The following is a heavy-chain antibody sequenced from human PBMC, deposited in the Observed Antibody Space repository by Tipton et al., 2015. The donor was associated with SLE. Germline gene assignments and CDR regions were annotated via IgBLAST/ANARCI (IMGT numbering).Heavy chain of an antibody. CDR2: INHSGST. V-gene: IGHV4-39*07. CDR1: GGSISSGSYY. CDR3: ARGLGLGGPGAFDI. Sequence: TLSLTCTVSGGSISSGSYYWSWIRQPPGKGLEWIGEINHSGSTNYNPSLKSRVTISVDTSKNQFSLKLSSVTAADTAAYYCARGLGLGGPGAFDIWGQGTMVTVSS. J-gene: IGHJ3*02. D-gene: IGHD1-26*01.